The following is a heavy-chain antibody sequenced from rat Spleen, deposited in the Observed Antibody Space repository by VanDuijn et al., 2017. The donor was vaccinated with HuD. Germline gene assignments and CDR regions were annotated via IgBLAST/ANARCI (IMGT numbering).Heavy chain of an antibody. CDR2: ISASGGST. V-gene: IGHV5-46*01. D-gene: IGHD3-5*01. CDR3: ATLRWGDY. CDR1: GFTFSSFP. Sequence: EVQLVESGGGLVQPGRSMKLSCAASGFTFSSFPMAWVRQAPRKGLEWVATISASGGSTYYRDSVKGRFTMSRDYARSTLYLQMDSLRSEDTATYYGATLRWGDYWGKGVMVTVSS. J-gene: IGHJ2*01.